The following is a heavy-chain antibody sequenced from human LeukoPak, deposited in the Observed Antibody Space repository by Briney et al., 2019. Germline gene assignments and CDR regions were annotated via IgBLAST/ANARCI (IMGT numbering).Heavy chain of an antibody. D-gene: IGHD3-10*01. J-gene: IGHJ4*02. V-gene: IGHV3-48*03. CDR3: AREKSITMVRGGFDY. CDR1: GFTFSSYA. Sequence: GGSLRLSCAASGFTFSSYAMNWVRQAPGKGLGWVSYISSSGSTIYYADSVKGRFTISRDNAKNSLYLQMNSLRAEDTAVYYCAREKSITMVRGGFDYWGQGTLVTVSS. CDR2: ISSSGSTI.